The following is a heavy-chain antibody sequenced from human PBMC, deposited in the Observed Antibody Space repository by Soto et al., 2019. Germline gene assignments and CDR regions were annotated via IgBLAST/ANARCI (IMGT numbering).Heavy chain of an antibody. D-gene: IGHD5-12*01. Sequence: GASLKISCKGSGYSFTSYWIGWVRQMPGKGLEWMGIIYPGDSDTRYSPSFQGQVTISADKSISTAYLQWSSLKASDTATYYCARLYLDPSSVATTGYYYYYMDVWGKGTTVIVSS. CDR2: IYPGDSDT. V-gene: IGHV5-51*01. J-gene: IGHJ6*03. CDR3: ARLYLDPSSVATTGYYYYYMDV. CDR1: GYSFTSYW.